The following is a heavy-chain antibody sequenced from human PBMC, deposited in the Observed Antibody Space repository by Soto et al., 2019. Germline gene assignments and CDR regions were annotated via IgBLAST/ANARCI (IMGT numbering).Heavy chain of an antibody. V-gene: IGHV4-61*01. J-gene: IGHJ6*03. Sequence: SETLSLTCTVSGGSISSSSYYWGWIRQPPGKGLEGIGYIYYSGSTNYNPSLKSRVTISVDTSKNQFSLKLSSVTAADTAVYYCAREGVAAAGTPGVHYYYYMDVWGKGTTVTVSS. CDR3: AREGVAAAGTPGVHYYYYMDV. CDR2: IYYSGST. D-gene: IGHD6-13*01. CDR1: GGSISSSSYY.